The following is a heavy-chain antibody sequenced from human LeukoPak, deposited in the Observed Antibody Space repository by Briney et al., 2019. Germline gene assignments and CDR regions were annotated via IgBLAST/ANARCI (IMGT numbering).Heavy chain of an antibody. J-gene: IGHJ4*02. V-gene: IGHV4-39*01. Sequence: SETLSLTCTVSGGSISSSGYYWGWIRQPPGKGLEWIGSIYYSGSTYYNPSLKSRVTISVDTSKNQFSLKLSSVTAADTAVYYCARHRTVTTLDWGQGTPVTVSS. CDR3: ARHRTVTTLD. CDR1: GGSISSSGYY. CDR2: IYYSGST. D-gene: IGHD4-17*01.